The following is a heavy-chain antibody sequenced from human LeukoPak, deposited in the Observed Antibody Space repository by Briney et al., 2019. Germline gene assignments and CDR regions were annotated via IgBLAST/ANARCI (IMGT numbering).Heavy chain of an antibody. CDR2: MYYSGSA. Sequence: SETLSLTCIVSGGSITSYYWSWIRQPPGKGLEWIGYMYYSGSANYNPSLKSRVIISVDTSKNQFSLKLRSVTAADTAVYFCAGCPSYHGSHYFDSWGQGTLVTVSS. V-gene: IGHV4-59*01. CDR1: GGSITSYY. J-gene: IGHJ4*02. D-gene: IGHD3-10*01. CDR3: AGCPSYHGSHYFDS.